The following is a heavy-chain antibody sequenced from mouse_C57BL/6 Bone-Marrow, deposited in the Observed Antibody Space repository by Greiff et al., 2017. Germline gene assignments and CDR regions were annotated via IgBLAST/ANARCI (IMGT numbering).Heavy chain of an antibody. V-gene: IGHV1-15*01. CDR3: TRWGVTAVVDPFDY. CDR2: IDPETGGT. Sequence: VQLQQSGAELVRPGASVTLSCTASGFTFTDYDMHWVKQTPVHGLEWIGAIDPETGGTAYNQKFEGKAILTADKSSSTAYMELRSLTSEDSAVYYCTRWGVTAVVDPFDYWDQGTALTVSS. J-gene: IGHJ2*01. D-gene: IGHD1-1*01. CDR1: GFTFTDYD.